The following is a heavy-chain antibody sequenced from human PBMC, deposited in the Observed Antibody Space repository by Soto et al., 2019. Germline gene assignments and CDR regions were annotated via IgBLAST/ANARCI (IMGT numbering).Heavy chain of an antibody. CDR2: ISYDGSNK. J-gene: IGHJ6*02. V-gene: IGHV3-30-3*01. CDR1: GFTFSSYA. Sequence: GGSLRLSCAASGFTFSSYAMHWVRQAPGKGLEWVAVISYDGSNKYYADSVKGRFTISRDNSKNTLYLQMNSLRAEDTAVYYCASIYYYDSSGYYYYYYYGMDVWGQGTTVTVSS. D-gene: IGHD3-22*01. CDR3: ASIYYYDSSGYYYYYYYGMDV.